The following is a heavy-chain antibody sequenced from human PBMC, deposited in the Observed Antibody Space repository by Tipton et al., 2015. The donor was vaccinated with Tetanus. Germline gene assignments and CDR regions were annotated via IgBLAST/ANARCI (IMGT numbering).Heavy chain of an antibody. CDR3: ARDFRERSGTYYSYYYTMDV. CDR2: IYYSGST. V-gene: IGHV4-31*03. J-gene: IGHJ6*02. Sequence: LVKPTQTLSLTCTVSGGSISSGGYYWSWIRQHPGKGLEWIGDIYYSGSTYYNPSLKSRVTISVDASKNQFSLGLTSVTAADTAVYYCARDFRERSGTYYSYYYTMDVWGQGTTVTVSS. D-gene: IGHD1-26*01. CDR1: GGSISSGGYY.